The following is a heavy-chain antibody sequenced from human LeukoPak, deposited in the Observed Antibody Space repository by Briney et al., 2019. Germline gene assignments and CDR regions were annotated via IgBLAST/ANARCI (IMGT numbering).Heavy chain of an antibody. CDR2: ISYDGSNK. CDR1: GFTFSSYG. J-gene: IGHJ2*01. Sequence: GGSLRLSCAASGFTFSSYGMHWVRQAPGKGLEWVAVISYDGSNKYYADSVKGRFTISRDNAKNSLYLQMNSLRAEDTAVYYCARVKIYDFWSVNYWYFDLWGRGTLVTVSS. CDR3: ARVKIYDFWSVNYWYFDL. V-gene: IGHV3-30*03. D-gene: IGHD3-3*01.